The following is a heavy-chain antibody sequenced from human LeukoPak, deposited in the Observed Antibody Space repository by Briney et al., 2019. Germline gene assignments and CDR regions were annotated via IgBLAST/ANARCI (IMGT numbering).Heavy chain of an antibody. CDR1: GFTFSSYA. Sequence: PGGSLRLSCAASGFTFSSYAMHRVRQAPGKGLEWVAVISYDGSNKYYADSVKGRFTISRDNSKNTLYLQMNSLRAEDTAVYYCARFGSGRRYFDYWGQGTLVTVSS. D-gene: IGHD3-10*01. CDR2: ISYDGSNK. V-gene: IGHV3-30*04. CDR3: ARFGSGRRYFDY. J-gene: IGHJ4*02.